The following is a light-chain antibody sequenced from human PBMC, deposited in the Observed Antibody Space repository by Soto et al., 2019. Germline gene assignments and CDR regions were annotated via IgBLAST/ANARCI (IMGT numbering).Light chain of an antibody. V-gene: IGKV1-5*01. CDR3: QQYHGFSFT. CDR1: QSVSSW. CDR2: DAS. Sequence: DIQMTQSPSTLSASIGDTVTIACRASQSVSSWLAWYPQKPGRAPRLLIYDASSLEDGVPSRFSGSGSGTEFTLTISSLQPDDFATYYCQQYHGFSFTFGQGTKLEI. J-gene: IGKJ2*01.